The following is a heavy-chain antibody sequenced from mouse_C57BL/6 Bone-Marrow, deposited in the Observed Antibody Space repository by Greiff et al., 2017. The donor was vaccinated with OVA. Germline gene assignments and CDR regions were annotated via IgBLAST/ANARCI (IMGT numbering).Heavy chain of an antibody. CDR2: INPNNGGT. CDR1: GYTFTDYN. D-gene: IGHD2-3*01. Sequence: VQLQQSGPELVKPGASVKIPCKASGYTFTDYNMDWVKQSHGKSLEWIGDINPNNGGTIYNQKFKGKATLPVDKSSSTAYMELRSLQSDDTAVYYCARKGLYDGPYWYFDVWGTGTTVTVSS. CDR3: ARKGLYDGPYWYFDV. J-gene: IGHJ1*03. V-gene: IGHV1-18*01.